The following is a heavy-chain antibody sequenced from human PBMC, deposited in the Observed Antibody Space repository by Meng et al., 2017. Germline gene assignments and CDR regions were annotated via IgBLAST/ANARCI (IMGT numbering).Heavy chain of an antibody. CDR1: GFSVTTSY. D-gene: IGHD6-19*01. CDR2: IYSGGST. J-gene: IGHJ4*02. V-gene: IGHV3-53*01. Sequence: EPLAESGGGLTQPGGSLCLSCTASGFSVTTSYMRGVHQPPGKGLEWVSVIYSGGSTYYADSVKGRFSISRDNSKNTLYLQIYSLRAEDTAVYFCARDSSSGWYHNYWGQGTLVTVSS. CDR3: ARDSSSGWYHNY.